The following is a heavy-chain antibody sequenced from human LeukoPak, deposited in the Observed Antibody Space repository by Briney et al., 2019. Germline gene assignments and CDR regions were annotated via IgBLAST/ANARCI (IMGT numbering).Heavy chain of an antibody. Sequence: GGSLRLSCAASGFTFNNYGMHWVRQAPGKGLEWVAFIRYNGNNQYYADSVKGRFTISRDNSKNTLYLQMNSLRAEDTAVYYCAKDADYYYGSGNSMDVWGKGTTVTISS. CDR3: AKDADYYYGSGNSMDV. D-gene: IGHD3-10*01. V-gene: IGHV3-30*02. CDR2: IRYNGNNQ. CDR1: GFTFNNYG. J-gene: IGHJ6*03.